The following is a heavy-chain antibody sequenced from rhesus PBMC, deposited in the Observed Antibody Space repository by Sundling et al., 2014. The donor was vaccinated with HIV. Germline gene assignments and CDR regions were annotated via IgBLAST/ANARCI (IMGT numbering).Heavy chain of an antibody. CDR1: GVSISSYW. V-gene: IGHV4-80*01. CDR3: AMPLVIDFDY. J-gene: IGHJ4*01. Sequence: QVLLQESGPGLVKPSETLSLTCSVSGVSISSYWWSWIRQPPGKGLEWIGEINGNSGSTNYNPSLKSRVTISTDTSKNHFSLKLSSLTAADTAVYYCAMPLVIDFDYCGQGVVVTGLL. CDR2: INGNSGST.